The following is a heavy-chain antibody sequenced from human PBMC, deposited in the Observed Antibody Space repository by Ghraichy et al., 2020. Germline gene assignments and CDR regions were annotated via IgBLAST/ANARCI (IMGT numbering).Heavy chain of an antibody. CDR1: GFTFSDYY. CDR2: ISSSGSTI. CDR3: ASARRNTATVLWGSDI. D-gene: IGHD5-18*01. Sequence: GESLNISCAASGFTFSDYYMSWIRQAPGKGLEWVSYISSSGSTIYYADSVKGRFTISRDNAKNSLYLQMNSLRAEDTAVYYCASARRNTATVLWGSDIWGQGTMVTVSS. V-gene: IGHV3-11*01. J-gene: IGHJ3*02.